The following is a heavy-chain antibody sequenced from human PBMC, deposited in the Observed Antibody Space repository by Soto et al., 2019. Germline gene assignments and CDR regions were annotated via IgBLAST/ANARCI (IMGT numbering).Heavy chain of an antibody. V-gene: IGHV3-74*03. CDR3: TRVGYGSGKDFDY. J-gene: IGHJ4*02. D-gene: IGHD3-10*01. CDR2: INTDESST. Sequence: EVQLVESGGGLVQTGGSLRLSCAASGFTFTNYWMHWVRQAPGKGLVWVSRINTDESSTEYADSVKGRFTISRDNAKNTLYLQMTSLGVDDTAVYYCTRVGYGSGKDFDYWGQGTLVTVSS. CDR1: GFTFTNYW.